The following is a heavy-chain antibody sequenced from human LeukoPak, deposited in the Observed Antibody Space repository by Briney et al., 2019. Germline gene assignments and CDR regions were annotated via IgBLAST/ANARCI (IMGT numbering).Heavy chain of an antibody. J-gene: IGHJ4*02. CDR2: ISYDGTNK. Sequence: GRSLRLSCAVSGFTFSSYGMHWVRQAPGKGLEWMAVISYDGTNKYYADSVKGRFTISRDNSKNTLYLQMNSLRAEDTAVYYCAKDLNYDFWSGLGNWGQGTLVTVFS. CDR3: AKDLNYDFWSGLGN. D-gene: IGHD3-3*01. CDR1: GFTFSSYG. V-gene: IGHV3-30*18.